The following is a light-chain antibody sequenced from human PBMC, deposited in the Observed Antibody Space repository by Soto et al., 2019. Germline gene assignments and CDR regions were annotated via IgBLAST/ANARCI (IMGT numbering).Light chain of an antibody. CDR1: SSDVGGSNY. CDR2: DVS. CDR3: CSDAGSHTLL. J-gene: IGLJ2*01. Sequence: QSVLTQPRSVSGSPGQSVAISCTGTSSDVGGSNYVSWYQQHPGKAPKLMIYDVSKRPSGVPDRFSGSKSRNTASLTISGLQAEDEAAYHCCSDAGSHTLLFGGGTKLTVL. V-gene: IGLV2-11*01.